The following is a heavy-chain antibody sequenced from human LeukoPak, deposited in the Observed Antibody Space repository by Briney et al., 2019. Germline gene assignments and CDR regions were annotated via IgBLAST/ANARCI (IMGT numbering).Heavy chain of an antibody. V-gene: IGHV1-2*02. CDR2: INPNSGGT. J-gene: IGHJ4*02. D-gene: IGHD3-22*01. CDR1: GYTFTGYY. Sequence: ASVKVSCKASGYTFTGYYMHWVRQAPGQGLEWMGWINPNSGGTNYAQKFQGRVTMTRDTSISTAYMELSRLRSDDTAVYYCASLPQHSRGVIGEFDYWGQGTLVTVSS. CDR3: ASLPQHSRGVIGEFDY.